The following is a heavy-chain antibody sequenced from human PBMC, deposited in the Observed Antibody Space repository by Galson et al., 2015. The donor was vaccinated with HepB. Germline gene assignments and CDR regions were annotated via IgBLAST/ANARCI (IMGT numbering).Heavy chain of an antibody. CDR3: AREPNYYDSGRGWFDP. CDR1: GFTFSSYS. J-gene: IGHJ5*02. Sequence: SLRLSCAASGFTFSSYSIHWVREAPGKGLEWVAIISHDGRNTYYAYSVKGRFTISRDNSRNTLYLQMNGLRAADTAVYYCAREPNYYDSGRGWFDPWGQGTLVTVSS. V-gene: IGHV3-30*04. CDR2: ISHDGRNT. D-gene: IGHD3-10*01.